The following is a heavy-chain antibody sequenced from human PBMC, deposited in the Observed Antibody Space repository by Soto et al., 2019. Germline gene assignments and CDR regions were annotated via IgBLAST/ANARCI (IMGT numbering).Heavy chain of an antibody. D-gene: IGHD2-2*01. CDR1: GFTFDSYT. Sequence: EVQLLESGGGLVQPGGSLRLSCAASGFTFDSYTMPWVRRAPGKGLEWVSAIIRTGSSTYYEISVEGRFTISRDSSKNTVYLQMHSPRAEDTAVYYCTRDGGCAVYTTSGVDYRGQGTLVTVSA. V-gene: IGHV3-23*01. J-gene: IGHJ4*02. CDR2: IIRTGSST. CDR3: TRDGGCAVYTTSGVDY.